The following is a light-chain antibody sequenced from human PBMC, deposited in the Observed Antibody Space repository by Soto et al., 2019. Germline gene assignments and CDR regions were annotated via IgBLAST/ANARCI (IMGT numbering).Light chain of an antibody. Sequence: EIVMTQSPATLSVSPGERATLSCRASQSVSSSYLAWYQQKPGQAPRLLVYGASSRATGIPDRFSGSGSGTDFTLTISSLQSEDFAVYYCQQYNNWPETFGQGTKVDNK. V-gene: IGKV3D-15*01. J-gene: IGKJ1*01. CDR3: QQYNNWPET. CDR2: GAS. CDR1: QSVSSSY.